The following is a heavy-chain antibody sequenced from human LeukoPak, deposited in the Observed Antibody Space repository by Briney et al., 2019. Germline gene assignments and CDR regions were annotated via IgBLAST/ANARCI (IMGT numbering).Heavy chain of an antibody. V-gene: IGHV4-39*07. CDR1: GGSISSSSYY. CDR2: IYYSGST. Sequence: PSETLSLTCTVSGGSISSSSYYWGWIRQPPGKGLEWIGSIYYSGSTYYNPSLKSRVTISVDTSKNQFSLKLSSVTAADTAVYYWAREHYYDRSGYYPDYWGQGTLVTVSP. D-gene: IGHD3-22*01. J-gene: IGHJ4*02. CDR3: AREHYYDRSGYYPDY.